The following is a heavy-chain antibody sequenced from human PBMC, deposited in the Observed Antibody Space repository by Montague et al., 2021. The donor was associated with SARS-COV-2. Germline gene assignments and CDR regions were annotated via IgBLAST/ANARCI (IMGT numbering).Heavy chain of an antibody. Sequence: SETPSLTCTVSGGSISNSTCYWGWHRQPPGKGLEWNRNNDYSGSTYYNPSRKSRVTIAADTSKNQFYLKLSSVTAAATVVYSWARDTRITMIVVVQGYAMDVWGQGSSVTVSS. CDR3: ARDTRITMIVVVQGYAMDV. CDR2: NDYSGST. J-gene: IGHJ6*02. V-gene: IGHV4-39*07. D-gene: IGHD3-22*01. CDR1: GGSISNSTCY.